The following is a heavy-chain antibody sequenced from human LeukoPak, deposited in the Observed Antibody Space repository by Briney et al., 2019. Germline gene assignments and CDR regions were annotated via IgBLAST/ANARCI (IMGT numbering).Heavy chain of an antibody. V-gene: IGHV3-23*01. CDR3: AKGEEYRGGDCYSGGPLGYYYGMEV. CDR2: ISGSGGST. Sequence: GGSLRLSCAASGFTFSSYAMSWVCQAPGKGLEWVSAISGSGGSTYYADSVKGRFTISRDNSKNTLYLQMNSLRAEDTAVYYCAKGEEYRGGDCYSGGPLGYYYGMEVWGQGTTVTVSS. J-gene: IGHJ6*02. D-gene: IGHD2-21*02. CDR1: GFTFSSYA.